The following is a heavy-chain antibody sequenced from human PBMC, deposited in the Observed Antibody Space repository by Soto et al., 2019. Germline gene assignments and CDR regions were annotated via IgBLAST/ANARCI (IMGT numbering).Heavy chain of an antibody. D-gene: IGHD2-2*01. CDR2: IYYSGST. Sequence: SETLSLTCTVSGGSISSYYWSWIRQPPGKGLEWIGYIYYSGSTNYNPSLKSRVTISVDTSKNQFSLKLSSVTAADTAVYYCARAGEDIVVVPAANNWFDPWGQGTLVTVSS. CDR3: ARAGEDIVVVPAANNWFDP. V-gene: IGHV4-59*01. CDR1: GGSISSYY. J-gene: IGHJ5*02.